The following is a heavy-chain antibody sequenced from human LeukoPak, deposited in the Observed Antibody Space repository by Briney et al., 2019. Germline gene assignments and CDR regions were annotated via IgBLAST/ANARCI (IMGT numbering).Heavy chain of an antibody. J-gene: IGHJ3*02. D-gene: IGHD3-10*01. CDR3: ARARCYYGSGVKDSFDI. CDR2: IWYDGSNK. V-gene: IGHV3-33*01. CDR1: GFTFSSYG. Sequence: GRSLRLSCAASGFTFSSYGMHWVRQAPGKGLEWVAVIWYDGSNKYYADSVKGRFTISRDNSKNTLYLQMNSLRAEDTAVYYCARARCYYGSGVKDSFDIWGQGTMVTVFS.